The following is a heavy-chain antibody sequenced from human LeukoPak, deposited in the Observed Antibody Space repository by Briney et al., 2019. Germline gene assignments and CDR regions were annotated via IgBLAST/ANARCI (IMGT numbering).Heavy chain of an antibody. J-gene: IGHJ4*02. V-gene: IGHV4-61*02. D-gene: IGHD6-13*01. Sequence: PSETLSLTCTVSGGSISSGSYYWSWIRQPAGKGLEWIGRIYTSGSTNYNPSLKSRVTMSVDTSKNQFSLKLSSVTAADTAVYYCVRGSSSWGYFDYWGQGTLVTVSS. CDR3: VRGSSSWGYFDY. CDR2: IYTSGST. CDR1: GGSISSGSYY.